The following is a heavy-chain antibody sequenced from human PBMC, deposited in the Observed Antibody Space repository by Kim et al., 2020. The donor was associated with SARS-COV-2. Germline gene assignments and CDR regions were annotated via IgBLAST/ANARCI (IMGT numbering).Heavy chain of an antibody. V-gene: IGHV1-18*01. J-gene: IGHJ4*02. CDR3: ASQTYYYDSSGYSPFDY. CDR1: GYTFTSYG. D-gene: IGHD3-22*01. Sequence: ASVKVSCKASGYTFTSYGISWVRQAPGKGLEWMGWISAYNGNTNYAQKLQGRVTMTTDTSTSTAYMELRSLRSDDTAVYYCASQTYYYDSSGYSPFDYWGQGTLVTVSS. CDR2: ISAYNGNT.